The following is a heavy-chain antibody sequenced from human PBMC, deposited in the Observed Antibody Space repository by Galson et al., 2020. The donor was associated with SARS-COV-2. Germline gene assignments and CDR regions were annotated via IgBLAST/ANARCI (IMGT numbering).Heavy chain of an antibody. J-gene: IGHJ4*02. CDR2: IYHSGST. CDR3: ARDLGRQWLAPGY. V-gene: IGHV4-38-2*02. CDR1: GYSISSGYY. Sequence: ASETLSLTCTVSGYSISSGYYWGWIRQPPGKGLEWIGSIYHSGSTYYNPSLKSRVTISVDTSKNQFSLKLSSVTAADTAVYYYARDLGRQWLAPGYWGQGTLVTVSS. D-gene: IGHD6-19*01.